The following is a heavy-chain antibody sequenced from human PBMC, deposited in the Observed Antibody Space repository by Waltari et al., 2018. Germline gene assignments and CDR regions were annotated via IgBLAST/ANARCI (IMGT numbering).Heavy chain of an antibody. CDR1: GFSLSTSGVG. J-gene: IGHJ5*02. V-gene: IGHV2-5*01. CDR2: IYWNDDK. D-gene: IGHD6-25*01. Sequence: QITLKESGPTLVKPTQTLTLTCTFSGFSLSTSGVGVGWIRQPPGKALEWLALIYWNDDKRYSPPLKSSVTRTKETSKNQVVLTMTNMDPVDTATYYCAHSRSWSRPIFGYRSGFDPWGQGTLVTVSS. CDR3: AHSRSWSRPIFGYRSGFDP.